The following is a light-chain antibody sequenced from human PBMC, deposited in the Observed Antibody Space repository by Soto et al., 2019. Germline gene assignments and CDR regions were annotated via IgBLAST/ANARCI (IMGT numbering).Light chain of an antibody. V-gene: IGKV3-15*01. CDR3: QQYNNWPPLT. J-gene: IGKJ1*01. CDR1: QSISSN. Sequence: EIVMKQSPAPLSVSPGERDTLSCRASQSISSNLAWYQQKAGQAPRLLIYGASTRATGIPARFSGSGSGREFAPTISSLQSEDFAVYYCQQYNNWPPLTFGHGTKGEIK. CDR2: GAS.